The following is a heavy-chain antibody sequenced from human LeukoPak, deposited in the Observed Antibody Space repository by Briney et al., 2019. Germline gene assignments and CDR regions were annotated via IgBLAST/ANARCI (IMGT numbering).Heavy chain of an antibody. V-gene: IGHV4-59*01. CDR2: IYYSGST. CDR3: ARDDEWYGSGSYYRFDP. Sequence: SETLSLTCTVSGGSISSYYWSWIRQPPGKGLEWIGYIYYSGSTNYNPSLKSRVTISVDTSKNQFSLKLSSVTAADTAVYYCARDDEWYGSGSYYRFDPWGQGTLVTVSS. J-gene: IGHJ5*02. D-gene: IGHD3-10*01. CDR1: GGSISSYY.